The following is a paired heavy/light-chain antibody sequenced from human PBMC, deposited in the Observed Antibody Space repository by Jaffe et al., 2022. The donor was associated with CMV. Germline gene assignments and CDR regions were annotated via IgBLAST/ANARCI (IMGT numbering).Heavy chain of an antibody. CDR3: AKELNWKFGYFDY. J-gene: IGHJ4*02. Sequence: QVQLVESGGGVVQPGRSLRLSCAASGFTFSSYGIHWVRQAPGKGLEWVAVISYDGSEKNYVDSVKGRFTVSRDNSKNTLYLQMNSLRPEDTAVYYCAKELNWKFGYFDYWGQGTLVTVSS. D-gene: IGHD1-1*01. V-gene: IGHV3-30*18. CDR1: GFTFSSYG. CDR2: ISYDGSEK.
Light chain of an antibody. CDR3: QQYNNWPLT. J-gene: IGKJ4*01. V-gene: IGKV3-15*01. CDR1: QSVGSS. Sequence: EMVMTQSPVTLSVSPGERATLSCRASQSVGSSLAWYQQKPGQAPRLLMYGASTRATGIPARFSGGGSGTEFTLTISSLQSEDFALYYCQQYNNWPLTFGGGTKVEIK. CDR2: GAS.